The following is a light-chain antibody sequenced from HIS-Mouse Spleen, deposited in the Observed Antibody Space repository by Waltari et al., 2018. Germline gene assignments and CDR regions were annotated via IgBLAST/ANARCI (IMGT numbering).Light chain of an antibody. CDR1: NIGSKR. J-gene: IGLJ1*01. Sequence: SYVLTQPPSVSVAPGKTARITCGGNNIGSKRVPWYKQKPGTAPVLVAYDDSDRPPGIPERFSGSNSGNTANLTISRVEAGDEADYYCQVWDSSSDHYVFGTGTKVTVL. CDR2: DDS. V-gene: IGLV3-21*03. CDR3: QVWDSSSDHYV.